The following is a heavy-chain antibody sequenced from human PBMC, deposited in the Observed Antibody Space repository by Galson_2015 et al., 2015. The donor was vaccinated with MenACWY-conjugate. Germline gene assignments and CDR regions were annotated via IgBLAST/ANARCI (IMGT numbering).Heavy chain of an antibody. Sequence: SVKVSCKASGYTFTTYYMHWVRQAPGQGLEWMGLINPSGGSTSYAQKFQGRVTVTRDTSTSTVYMELSSLRSDDTAVYYCAKYSSAMDVWGKGTTVTVSS. CDR2: INPSGGST. CDR1: GYTFTTYY. D-gene: IGHD6-25*01. J-gene: IGHJ6*03. V-gene: IGHV1-46*01. CDR3: AKYSSAMDV.